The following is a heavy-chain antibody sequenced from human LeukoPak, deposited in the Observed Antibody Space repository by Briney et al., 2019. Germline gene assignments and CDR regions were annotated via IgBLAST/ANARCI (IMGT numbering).Heavy chain of an antibody. V-gene: IGHV4-39*07. CDR1: GGSISSSSYY. CDR3: ARDGEDGRGGWFDP. J-gene: IGHJ5*02. D-gene: IGHD3-3*01. CDR2: IYYSGST. Sequence: PSETLSLTCTVSGGSISSSSYYWGWIRQPPGKGLEWIGSIYYSGSTYYNPSLKSRVTISVDTSKNQFSLKLNSVTAADTAVYYCARDGEDGRGGWFDPWGQGILVTVSS.